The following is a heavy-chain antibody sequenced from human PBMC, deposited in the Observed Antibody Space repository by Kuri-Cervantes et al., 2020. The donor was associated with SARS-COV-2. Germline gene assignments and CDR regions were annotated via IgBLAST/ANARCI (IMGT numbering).Heavy chain of an antibody. J-gene: IGHJ3*02. Sequence: GSLRLSCTVSGGSTSSQSYYWGWIRQPPGKGLEWIGSIYHSGSTYYNPSLKSRVTISVDTSKNQFSLKLSSVTAADTAVYYCARVPRFCTNGVCYAFDIWGQGTMVTVSS. D-gene: IGHD2-8*01. CDR3: ARVPRFCTNGVCYAFDI. CDR1: GGSTSSQSYY. CDR2: IYHSGST. V-gene: IGHV4-39*07.